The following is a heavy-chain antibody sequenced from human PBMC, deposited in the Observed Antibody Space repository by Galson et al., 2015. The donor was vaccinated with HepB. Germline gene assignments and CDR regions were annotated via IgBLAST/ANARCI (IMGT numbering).Heavy chain of an antibody. Sequence: SETLSLTCTVSGGSISISSYYWGWIRQPPGKGLEWIGSIYYSGSTYYNPSLKSRVTISIDMSKNQFSLKLSSVTAADTAVYYCVRQEFSCGGDCYEGRRYYYGMDVWGQGTTVTVSS. CDR1: GGSISISSYY. V-gene: IGHV4-39*01. CDR2: IYYSGST. J-gene: IGHJ6*02. CDR3: VRQEFSCGGDCYEGRRYYYGMDV. D-gene: IGHD2-21*02.